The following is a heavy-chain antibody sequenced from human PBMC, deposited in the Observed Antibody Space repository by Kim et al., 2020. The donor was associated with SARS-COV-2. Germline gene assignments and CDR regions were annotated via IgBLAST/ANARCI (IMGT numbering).Heavy chain of an antibody. V-gene: IGHV4-59*13. J-gene: IGHJ6*02. CDR1: GGSISSYY. D-gene: IGHD3-22*01. CDR3: ARAVVAQAAYYYYGMDV. CDR2: IYYSGSI. Sequence: SETLSLTCTVSGGSISSYYWSWIRQPPGKGLEWIGYIYYSGSINYNPSLKSRVTISVDTSKNQFSLKLSSVTAADTAVYYCARAVVAQAAYYYYGMDVWGQGTTVTVSS.